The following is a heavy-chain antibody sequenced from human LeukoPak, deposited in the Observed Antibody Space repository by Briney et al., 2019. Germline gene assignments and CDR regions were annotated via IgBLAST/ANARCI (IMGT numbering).Heavy chain of an antibody. J-gene: IGHJ6*02. CDR2: IYYSGST. CDR1: GGSISSGGYY. V-gene: IGHV4-31*03. D-gene: IGHD2-2*01. CDR3: ARGRRYCSSTSCPDHGMDV. Sequence: SETLSLTCTVSGGSISSGGYYWSWIRQHPGKGLEWIGYIYYSGSTYYNPSLKSRVTISVDTSKNQFSLKLSSVTAADTAVYYCARGRRYCSSTSCPDHGMDVWGQGTTVTVSS.